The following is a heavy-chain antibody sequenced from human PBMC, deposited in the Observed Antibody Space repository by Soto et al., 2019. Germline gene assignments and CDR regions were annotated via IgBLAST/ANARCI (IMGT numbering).Heavy chain of an antibody. CDR2: ISHSETT. V-gene: IGHV4-30-4*01. CDR1: GSYITSGDYH. J-gene: IGHJ4*02. Sequence: QVRLQESGPGLVKPSQTLSLTCSVSGSYITSGDYHWTWIRQAPGKGLEWIGYISHSETTYYSPSLKNRITISLDIAMNQFSLRLHSVTAADTAVYFCVGFGVGDRNDSWGQGTLVTVSS. D-gene: IGHD2-8*01. CDR3: VGFGVGDRNDS.